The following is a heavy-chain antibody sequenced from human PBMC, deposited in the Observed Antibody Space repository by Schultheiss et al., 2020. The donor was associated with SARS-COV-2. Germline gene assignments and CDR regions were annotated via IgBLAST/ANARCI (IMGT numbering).Heavy chain of an antibody. CDR1: GFTFSHAW. D-gene: IGHD3-22*01. J-gene: IGHJ5*02. CDR3: ARDPTRSYYDSSGYFPRFDP. CDR2: ISYDGSNK. Sequence: GGSLRLSCAASGFTFSHAWMNWVRQAPGKGLEWVAVISYDGSNKYYADSVKGRFTISRDNSKNTLYLQMNSLRAEDTAVYYCARDPTRSYYDSSGYFPRFDPWGQGTLVTVSS. V-gene: IGHV3-30-3*01.